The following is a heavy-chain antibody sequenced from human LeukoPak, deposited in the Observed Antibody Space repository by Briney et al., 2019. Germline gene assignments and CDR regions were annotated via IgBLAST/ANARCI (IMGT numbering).Heavy chain of an antibody. CDR3: ARKVTYYDFWSGYFSGNWFDP. CDR1: GGSFRGYY. D-gene: IGHD3-3*01. J-gene: IGHJ5*02. V-gene: IGHV4-34*01. CDR2: INDSGST. Sequence: SETLSLTCAVYGGSFRGYYWSWVRQPPGKGLEWIGEINDSGSTNYNPSLKSRVTISVDKSKNQFSLKLSSVTAADTAVYYCARKVTYYDFWSGYFSGNWFDPWGQGTLVTVSS.